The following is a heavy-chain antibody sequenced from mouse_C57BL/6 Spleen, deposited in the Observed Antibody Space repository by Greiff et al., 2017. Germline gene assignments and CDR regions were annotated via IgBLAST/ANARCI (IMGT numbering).Heavy chain of an antibody. Sequence: QVQLQQSGAELVKPGASVKMSCKASGYTFTSYWITWVKQRPGQGLEWIGDIYPGSGSTNYNEKFKSKATLTVDTSSSTAYMQLSSLTSEDSAVYYCARYEVDYGSSYRYYFGYWGQGTTLTVSS. CDR3: ARYEVDYGSSYRYYFGY. CDR1: GYTFTSYW. D-gene: IGHD1-1*01. J-gene: IGHJ2*01. CDR2: IYPGSGST. V-gene: IGHV1-55*01.